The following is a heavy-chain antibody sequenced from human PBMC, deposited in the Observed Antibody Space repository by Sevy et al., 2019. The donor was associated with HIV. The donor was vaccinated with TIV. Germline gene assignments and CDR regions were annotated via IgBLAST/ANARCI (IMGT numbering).Heavy chain of an antibody. CDR1: GSTFRSYE. CDR3: ARVDANYDKGFDP. J-gene: IGHJ5*02. V-gene: IGHV3-48*03. Sequence: GGSLRLSCEASGSTFRSYEMNWVRQAPGKGLEWVSYISSSGSIIYYADSVKGRFTISRDNAKNSLYMQMNSLRAEDTAVYYGARVDANYDKGFDPWGQGTLVTVSS. D-gene: IGHD3-22*01. CDR2: ISSSGSII.